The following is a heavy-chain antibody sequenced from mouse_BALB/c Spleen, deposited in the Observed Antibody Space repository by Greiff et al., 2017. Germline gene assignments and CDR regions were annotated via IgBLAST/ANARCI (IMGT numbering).Heavy chain of an antibody. V-gene: IGHV3-8*02. CDR2: ISYSGCT. CDR3: ADYGNYEGWFAD. D-gene: IGHD2-1*01. J-gene: IGHJ3*01. CDR1: GDSITSGY. Sequence: VHVKQSGPSLVKPSQTLSITCSVTGDSITSGYWHWIRQFPGNKLEYMGYISYSGCTYYNPSLKSRISITRDTSKNQYYLQLKSVTTEDTATYYGADYGNYEGWFADWGQGTLVTVSA.